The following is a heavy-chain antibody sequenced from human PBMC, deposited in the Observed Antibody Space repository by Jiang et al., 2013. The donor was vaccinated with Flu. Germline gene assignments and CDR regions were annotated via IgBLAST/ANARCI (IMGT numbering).Heavy chain of an antibody. CDR3: ARGLPRVCDV. Sequence: ELLKPSETLSLTCAVYGGSFSGYYWSWIRQPPGKGLEWIGEINHSGSTNYNPSLKSRVTISVDTSKNQFSLKLSSVTAADTAVYYCARGLPRVCDVWGQGTTVTVSS. D-gene: IGHD3-16*01. CDR1: GGSFSGYY. V-gene: IGHV4-34*01. J-gene: IGHJ6*02. CDR2: INHSGST.